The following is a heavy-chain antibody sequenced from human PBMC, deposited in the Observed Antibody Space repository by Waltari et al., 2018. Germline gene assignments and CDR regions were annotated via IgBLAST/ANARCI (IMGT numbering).Heavy chain of an antibody. CDR1: GGSISSYY. V-gene: IGHV4-59*01. Sequence: QVQLQESGPGLVKPSETLSLTCTVSGGSISSYYWSWIRQPPGKGLEWIGYIYYSGSTNYNPSLKSRVTISGDTSKNQFSLKLSFVTAADTAVYYCARQSEARPYYYYGMDVWGQGTTVTVSS. D-gene: IGHD6-6*01. J-gene: IGHJ6*02. CDR2: IYYSGST. CDR3: ARQSEARPYYYYGMDV.